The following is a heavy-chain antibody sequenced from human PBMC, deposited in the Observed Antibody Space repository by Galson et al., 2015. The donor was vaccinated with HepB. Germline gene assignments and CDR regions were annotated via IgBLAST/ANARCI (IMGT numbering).Heavy chain of an antibody. D-gene: IGHD6-13*01. Sequence: SVKVSCKASGYTFTSYAMNWVRQAPGQGLEWMGWINTNTGNPTYAQGFTGRFVFSLDTSVSTAYQQISSLKAEDTAVYYCARGYSSSWSVWFDPWGQGTLVTVSS. V-gene: IGHV7-4-1*02. J-gene: IGHJ5*02. CDR3: ARGYSSSWSVWFDP. CDR2: INTNTGNP. CDR1: GYTFTSYA.